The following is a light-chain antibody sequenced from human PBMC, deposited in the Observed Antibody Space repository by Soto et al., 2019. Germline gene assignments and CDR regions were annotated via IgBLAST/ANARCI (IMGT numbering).Light chain of an antibody. CDR3: QQYNDWWT. CDR1: QVVNTN. CDR2: GAS. V-gene: IGKV3-15*01. J-gene: IGKJ1*01. Sequence: EIVMTQSPATLSVSPGEGVTLSCRASQVVNTNLAWYQQKAGQTPRLVIYGASTRAAGIPARFSGSGSGTEFTPTISSLQSEDFAVYYCQQYNDWWTFGQGTKVDIK.